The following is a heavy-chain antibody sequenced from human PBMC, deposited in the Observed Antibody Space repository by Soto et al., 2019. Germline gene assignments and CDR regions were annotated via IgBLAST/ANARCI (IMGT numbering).Heavy chain of an antibody. CDR1: GYTFIGYY. Sequence: ASVKVSCKASGYTFIGYYMHWVRQAPGQGLEWMGWINPNSGGTNYAQKFQGRVTMTRDTSISTAYMELSRLRSDDTAVYYCARGRGGGYDYYSYYYYYGMDVWGQGTKVTVYS. V-gene: IGHV1-2*02. CDR2: INPNSGGT. CDR3: ARGRGGGYDYYSYYYYYGMDV. J-gene: IGHJ6*02. D-gene: IGHD5-12*01.